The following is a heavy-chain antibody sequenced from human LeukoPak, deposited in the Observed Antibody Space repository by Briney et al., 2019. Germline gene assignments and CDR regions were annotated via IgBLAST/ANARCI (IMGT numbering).Heavy chain of an antibody. CDR2: IGSGGGSR. CDR1: GFTFSIYA. J-gene: IGHJ4*02. Sequence: GGSLRLSCAASGFTFSIYAMSWVRQAPGKGLEWVSTIGSGGGSRYYADSVKGRFTISRDNSKNTLYLQMNSLRAEDTAVYCCASQSQVRYFDYWGQGTLVTVSS. V-gene: IGHV3-23*01. CDR3: ASQSQVRYFDY.